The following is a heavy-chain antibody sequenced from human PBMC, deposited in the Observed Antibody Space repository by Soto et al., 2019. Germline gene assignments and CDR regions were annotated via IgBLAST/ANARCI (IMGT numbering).Heavy chain of an antibody. D-gene: IGHD6-19*01. V-gene: IGHV1-69*08. CDR1: GGTFSSYT. CDR2: IIPILGIA. CDR3: ARDPMYSSGWYGPTALNWYFDL. J-gene: IGHJ2*01. Sequence: QVQLVQSGAEVKKPGSSVKVSCKASGGTFSSYTISWVRQAPGQGLEWMGRIIPILGIANYAQKFQGRVMITADKSTSTAYMELSSLRSEDTAVYYCARDPMYSSGWYGPTALNWYFDLWGRGTLVTVSS.